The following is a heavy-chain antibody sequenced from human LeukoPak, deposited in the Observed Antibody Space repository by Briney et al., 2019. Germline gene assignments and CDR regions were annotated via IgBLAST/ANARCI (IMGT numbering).Heavy chain of an antibody. Sequence: GSLRLSCAASGFTFSSYGMHWVRQAPGKGLEWVAVISYDGSNKYYADSVKGRFTISRDNSKNTLYLQMNSLRAEDTAAYYCAKKLGSSSDYWGQGTLVTVSS. V-gene: IGHV3-30*18. CDR1: GFTFSSYG. D-gene: IGHD6-6*01. J-gene: IGHJ4*02. CDR2: ISYDGSNK. CDR3: AKKLGSSSDY.